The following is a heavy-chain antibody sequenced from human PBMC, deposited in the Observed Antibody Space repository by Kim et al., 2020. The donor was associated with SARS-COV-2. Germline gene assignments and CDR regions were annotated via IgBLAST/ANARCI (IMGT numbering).Heavy chain of an antibody. CDR1: GGSISSGGYY. D-gene: IGHD3-10*01. V-gene: IGHV4-31*03. CDR3: ARVYRPPYYYGSATQYWGGGDY. CDR2: IYYSGST. J-gene: IGHJ4*02. Sequence: SETLSLTCTVSGGSISSGGYYWSWIRQHPGKGLEWIGYIYYSGSTYYNPSLKSRVTISVDTSKNQFSLKLSSVTAADTAVYYCARVYRPPYYYGSATQYWGGGDYWGQGTLVTVSS.